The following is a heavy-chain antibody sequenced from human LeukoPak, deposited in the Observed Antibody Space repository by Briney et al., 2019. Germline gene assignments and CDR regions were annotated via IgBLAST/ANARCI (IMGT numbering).Heavy chain of an antibody. J-gene: IGHJ5*02. V-gene: IGHV4-59*11. CDR1: VGSISRHY. CDR2: IYYSGST. CDR3: ARDQMVRGVNWFDP. Sequence: SETLSLTCTVSVGSISRHYWSWIRQSPGKGLEWIGYIYYSGSTNYNPSLKSRVTISVDTSKNQFSLKLSSVTAADTAVYYCARDQMVRGVNWFDPWGQGTLVTVSS. D-gene: IGHD3-10*01.